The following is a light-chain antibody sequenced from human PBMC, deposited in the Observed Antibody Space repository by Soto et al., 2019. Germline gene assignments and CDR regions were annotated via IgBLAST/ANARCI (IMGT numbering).Light chain of an antibody. Sequence: IQMTQSPSTLSAPVGDRVTITCRASHNIERWMAWYQQKPGKAPSLLIFDASTLHSGVPSRFSGSGSGTDFTLTISSLQPDDFATYYCQQFAISTTFGQGTKVDI. CDR3: QQFAISTT. CDR1: HNIERW. CDR2: DAS. J-gene: IGKJ1*01. V-gene: IGKV1-5*01.